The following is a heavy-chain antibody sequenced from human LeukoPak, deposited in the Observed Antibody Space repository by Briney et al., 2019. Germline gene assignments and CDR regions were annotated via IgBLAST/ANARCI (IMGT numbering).Heavy chain of an antibody. J-gene: IGHJ4*02. CDR1: GGTFSSYT. D-gene: IGHD6-19*01. Sequence: SVKVSCKASGGTFSSYTISWVRQAPGQGLEWMGRIIPILGIANYAQKLQGRVTMTTDTSTSTAYMELRSLRSDDTAVYYCARDKGIAVAAVDYWGQGTLVTVSS. V-gene: IGHV1-69*04. CDR3: ARDKGIAVAAVDY. CDR2: IIPILGIA.